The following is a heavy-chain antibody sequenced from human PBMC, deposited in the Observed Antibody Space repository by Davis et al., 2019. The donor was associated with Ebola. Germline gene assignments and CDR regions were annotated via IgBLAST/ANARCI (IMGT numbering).Heavy chain of an antibody. D-gene: IGHD6-19*01. CDR1: GFSLTNYA. CDR3: ARDSSGWYYFDY. CDR2: INAGNGNT. V-gene: IGHV1-3*01. Sequence: ASVKVSCKASGFSLTNYAIHWMRQAPGQRLEWMGWINAGNGNTKYSQKFQGRVTITRDTSASTAYMELSSLRSEDTAVYYCARDSSGWYYFDYWGQGTLVTVSS. J-gene: IGHJ4*02.